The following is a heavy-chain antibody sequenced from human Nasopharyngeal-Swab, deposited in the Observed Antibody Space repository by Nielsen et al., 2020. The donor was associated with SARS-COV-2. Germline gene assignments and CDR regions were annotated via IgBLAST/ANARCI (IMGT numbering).Heavy chain of an antibody. CDR2: ISGSGDGT. D-gene: IGHD4-17*01. CDR3: AKTWKAGGDYHSFDI. J-gene: IGHJ3*02. Sequence: GGSLRLSCAASGFTFSSYAMSWVRQAPGKWLEWVSAISGSGDGTYYADSVKGRFTISRDNSKNTLYLQMNSLRAEDTAVYYCAKTWKAGGDYHSFDIWGQGTMVTVSS. V-gene: IGHV3-23*01. CDR1: GFTFSSYA.